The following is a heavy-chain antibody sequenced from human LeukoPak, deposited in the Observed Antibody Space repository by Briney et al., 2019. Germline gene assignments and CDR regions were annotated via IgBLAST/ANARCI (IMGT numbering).Heavy chain of an antibody. CDR3: ARSTEWFADY. V-gene: IGHV3-48*01. D-gene: IGHD3-3*01. CDR2: ITSDRNTI. CDR1: GFDFSVYS. Sequence: PGGSLRLSCAASGFDFSVYSMNWVCQAPGKGLEWISYITSDRNTIYYADSVRGRFTISRDNAKKSVYLELSNLRADDTAMYYCARSTEWFADYWGQGTLVTVYS. J-gene: IGHJ4*02.